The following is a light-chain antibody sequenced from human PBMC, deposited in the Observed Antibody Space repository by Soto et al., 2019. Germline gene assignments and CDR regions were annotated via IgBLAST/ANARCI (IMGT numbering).Light chain of an antibody. CDR1: SSDVGGYNY. CDR2: EVS. CDR3: SSCTSSSTLDV. V-gene: IGLV2-14*01. J-gene: IGLJ1*01. Sequence: QSALTQPASGSGSPGQSITISCTGTSSDVGGYNYVSWYQQHPGKAPKLMIYEVSNRPSGVSNRFSGSKSGNTASLTISGLQAEDEADYYCSSCTSSSTLDVFGTGTKVTVL.